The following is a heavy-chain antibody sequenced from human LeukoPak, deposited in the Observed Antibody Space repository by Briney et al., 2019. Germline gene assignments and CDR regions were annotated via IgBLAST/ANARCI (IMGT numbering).Heavy chain of an antibody. D-gene: IGHD3-22*01. Sequence: SETLSLTCTVSGGSISSGGYYWNWIRQHPGKGLEWIGYIYYSGSTYYNPSLSSRLIISVDTSKNQFSLKLSSVTAADTAVYYCARDNRDDYYDSSGFFGAFDIWGQGTMVTVSS. V-gene: IGHV4-31*03. J-gene: IGHJ3*02. CDR3: ARDNRDDYYDSSGFFGAFDI. CDR1: GGSISSGGYY. CDR2: IYYSGST.